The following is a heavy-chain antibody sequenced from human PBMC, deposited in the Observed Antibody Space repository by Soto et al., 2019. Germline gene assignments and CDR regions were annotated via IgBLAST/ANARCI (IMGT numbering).Heavy chain of an antibody. CDR1: GFSFSTYW. V-gene: IGHV3-7*03. J-gene: IGHJ4*02. CDR3: AKGGNIDF. D-gene: IGHD3-16*01. Sequence: GGSLRLSCAASGFSFSTYWMSWVRQVPGTGLEWVANIKADGSETYYVDSVRGRFTISRDNAKTSLYLQMNSLRAKDTAVYYCAKGGNIDFCGQGTLVTVSS. CDR2: IKADGSET.